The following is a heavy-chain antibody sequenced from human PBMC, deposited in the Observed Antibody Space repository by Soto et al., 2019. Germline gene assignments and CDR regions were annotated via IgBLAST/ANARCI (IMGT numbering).Heavy chain of an antibody. CDR3: ARDESAAGLYYFEV. D-gene: IGHD6-13*01. J-gene: IGHJ4*02. CDR1: GFTFSGYA. Sequence: GGSLRLSCAASGFTFSGYALHWVRQAPGKGLEWVAVISGDGSNQYYADSVKGRFTISRDNSKNTLYLQMNSLRAEDTAVYYCARDESAAGLYYFEVWGRGALVTVAS. CDR2: ISGDGSNQ. V-gene: IGHV3-30-3*01.